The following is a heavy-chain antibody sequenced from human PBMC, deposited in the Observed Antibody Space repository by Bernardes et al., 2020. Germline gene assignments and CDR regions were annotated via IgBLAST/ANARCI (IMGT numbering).Heavy chain of an antibody. CDR2: MNPNSGNT. Sequence: ASVKVSCKASGYTFTSYDINWVRQATGQGLEWMGWMNPNSGNTGYAQKFQGRVTMTRNTSISTAYMELSSLRSEDTAVYYCARGETQWLVQNRGALGYYGMDVWGQGTTVTVSS. D-gene: IGHD6-19*01. J-gene: IGHJ6*02. CDR1: GYTFTSYD. CDR3: ARGETQWLVQNRGALGYYGMDV. V-gene: IGHV1-8*01.